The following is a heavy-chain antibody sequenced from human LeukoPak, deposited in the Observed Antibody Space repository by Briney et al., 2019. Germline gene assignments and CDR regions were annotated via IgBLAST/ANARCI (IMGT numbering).Heavy chain of an antibody. CDR3: ARVPWGIAAAKDLDFDY. D-gene: IGHD6-13*01. Sequence: GRSLRLSCAASGFTFSSYGMHWVRQAPSKGLEWVAVIWYDGSNKYYADSVKGRFIISRDNSKNTLYLQTNSLRAEDTAVYYCARVPWGIAAAKDLDFDYWGQGTLVTVSS. V-gene: IGHV3-33*01. CDR2: IWYDGSNK. J-gene: IGHJ4*02. CDR1: GFTFSSYG.